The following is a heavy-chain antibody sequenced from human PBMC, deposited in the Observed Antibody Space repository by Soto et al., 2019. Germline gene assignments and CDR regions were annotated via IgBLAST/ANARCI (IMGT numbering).Heavy chain of an antibody. CDR2: IYYSGST. D-gene: IGHD6-13*01. V-gene: IGHV4-30-4*01. CDR1: GGSISSGDYY. Sequence: NPSETLSLTCTVSGGSISSGDYYWSWIRQPPGKGLEWIGYIYYSGSTYYNPSLKSRVTISVDTSKNQFSLKLSSVTAADTAVYYCARDLQQLVDYYYYGMDVWGQGTTVTVS. J-gene: IGHJ6*02. CDR3: ARDLQQLVDYYYYGMDV.